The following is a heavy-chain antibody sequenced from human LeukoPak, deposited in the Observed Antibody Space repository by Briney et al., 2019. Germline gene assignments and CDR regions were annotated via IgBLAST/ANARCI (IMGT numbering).Heavy chain of an antibody. V-gene: IGHV6-1*01. CDR1: GDSVSSNGVA. J-gene: IGHJ4*02. D-gene: IGHD5/OR15-5a*01. CDR2: TYYRSKWYN. CDR3: ARGSSRALDY. Sequence: SQTLSLTFAISGDSVSSNGVAWNWIRQSPSRGLEWLGGTYYRSKWYNDYAVSVKSRISINADTSKNQFSLQLNSVTPEDTAVYYCARGSSRALDYWGQGTLVTVSS.